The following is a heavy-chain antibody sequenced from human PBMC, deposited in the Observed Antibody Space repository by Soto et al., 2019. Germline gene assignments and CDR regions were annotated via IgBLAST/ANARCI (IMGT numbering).Heavy chain of an antibody. V-gene: IGHV1-18*04. Sequence: QVQLVQSGVEVKKPGASVKVSCKASGYTFISHGITWVRQAPGQGREWMGWISGKNGNTNYAQKLQGRVTLTTDTTTSTAYLELRRLRYDDTAVYYCARVSPSIVVVPDYGLDVWGQGTTVTVSS. CDR3: ARVSPSIVVVPDYGLDV. D-gene: IGHD2-15*01. CDR1: GYTFISHG. CDR2: ISGKNGNT. J-gene: IGHJ6*02.